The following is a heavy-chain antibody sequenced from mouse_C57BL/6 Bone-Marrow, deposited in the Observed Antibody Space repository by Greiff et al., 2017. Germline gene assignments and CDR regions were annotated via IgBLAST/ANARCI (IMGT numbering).Heavy chain of an antibody. D-gene: IGHD1-1*01. V-gene: IGHV1-72*01. Sequence: VQLQQPGAELVKPGASVKLSCKASGYTFTSYWMHWVKQRPGRGLEWIGRIDPNSGGTKYNEKFKSKATLTVDNPSSTAYMQLSSLTSEDSAVYYCARGDYYGSHYAMDYWGQGTSVTVSS. CDR2: IDPNSGGT. CDR3: ARGDYYGSHYAMDY. J-gene: IGHJ4*01. CDR1: GYTFTSYW.